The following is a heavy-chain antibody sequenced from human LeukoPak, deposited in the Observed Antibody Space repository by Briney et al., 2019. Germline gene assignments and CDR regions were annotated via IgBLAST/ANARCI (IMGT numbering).Heavy chain of an antibody. CDR2: ITDTGNT. CDR1: GFTLSSYA. V-gene: IGHV3-23*01. J-gene: IGHJ4*02. CDR3: AKAPVTTCRGAFCYPFDY. Sequence: GGSLRLSCAASGFTLSSYAMSWVRQAPGKGLEWVSAITDTGNTYHADSVKGRFTISRDSSKNTLFLQMNRLRPEDAAVYYCAKAPVTTCRGAFCYPFDYWGLGTLVTVSS. D-gene: IGHD2-15*01.